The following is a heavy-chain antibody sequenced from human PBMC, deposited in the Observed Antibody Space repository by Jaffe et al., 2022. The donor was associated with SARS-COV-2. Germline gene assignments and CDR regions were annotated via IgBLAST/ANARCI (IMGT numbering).Heavy chain of an antibody. V-gene: IGHV3-30*04. CDR3: ARIVVVATQFDY. Sequence: QVQLVESGGGVVQPGRSLRLSCAASGFTFSSYAMHWVRQAPGKGLEWVAVISYDGSNKYYADSVKGRFTISRDNSKNTLYLQMNSLRAEDTAVYYCARIVVVATQFDYWGQGTLVTVSS. CDR1: GFTFSSYA. J-gene: IGHJ4*02. CDR2: ISYDGSNK. D-gene: IGHD2-15*01.